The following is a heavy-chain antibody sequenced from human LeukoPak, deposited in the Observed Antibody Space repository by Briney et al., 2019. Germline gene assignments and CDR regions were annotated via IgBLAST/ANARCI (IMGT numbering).Heavy chain of an antibody. Sequence: SETLSLTCVVSGYSISSGYYWGWIRQPPGKGLEWLGTIYHSGNTYYNPSLKSRVTISLDTSKNQFSLRLSSVSAADTAVYYCARHGITIFAVAPNWFDPWGQGTLVTVSS. V-gene: IGHV4-38-2*01. CDR1: GYSISSGYY. CDR2: IYHSGNT. D-gene: IGHD3-3*01. CDR3: ARHGITIFAVAPNWFDP. J-gene: IGHJ5*02.